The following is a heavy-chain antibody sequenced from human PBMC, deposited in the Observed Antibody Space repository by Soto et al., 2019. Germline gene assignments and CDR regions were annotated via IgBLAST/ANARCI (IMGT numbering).Heavy chain of an antibody. V-gene: IGHV1-18*01. CDR1: GYTLTIYG. J-gene: IGHJ4*02. CDR2: ISGYNGNT. Sequence: GASVKVSCKASGYTLTIYGIIWVRQAPGQGLEWMGWISGYNGNTNYAQNLQGRVTMTTDPSTSTAYMELRSLRSDDTAVYYCARDNQRFLKWSFDYWGQGTLVTVSS. CDR3: ARDNQRFLKWSFDY. D-gene: IGHD3-3*01.